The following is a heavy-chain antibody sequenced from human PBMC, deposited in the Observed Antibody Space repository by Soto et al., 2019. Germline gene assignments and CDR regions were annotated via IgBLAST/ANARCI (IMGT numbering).Heavy chain of an antibody. D-gene: IGHD1-26*01. V-gene: IGHV3-33*01. CDR2: IWYDGSNK. Sequence: GGSLRLSCAASGFTFSSYGMHWVRQAPGKGLEWVAVIWYDGSNKYYADSVKGRFTISRDNSKNTLYLQMNSLRAEDTAVYYCARDYSPFSLGGGSYVYWGQGTLVTVSS. CDR3: ARDYSPFSLGGGSYVY. CDR1: GFTFSSYG. J-gene: IGHJ4*02.